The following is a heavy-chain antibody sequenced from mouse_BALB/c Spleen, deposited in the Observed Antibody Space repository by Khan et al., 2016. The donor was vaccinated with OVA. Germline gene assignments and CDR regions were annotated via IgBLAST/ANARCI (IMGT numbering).Heavy chain of an antibody. CDR1: GYTFTSYW. CDR3: ARATGGEDPHAQ. CDR2: IVSGRDST. V-gene: IGHV1S41*01. D-gene: IGHD3-1*01. J-gene: IGHJ2*03. Sequence: DLVKPGASVKLSCKASGYTFTSYWINWIKQRPGQGLEWIGRIVSGRDSTYYNEMFKRKATLTVDTSSSTAYIQLSSLSSDDSAVYGWARATGGEDPHAQWGPRSSLRV.